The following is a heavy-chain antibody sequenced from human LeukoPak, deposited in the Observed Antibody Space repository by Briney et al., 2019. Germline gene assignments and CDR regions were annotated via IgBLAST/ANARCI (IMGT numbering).Heavy chain of an antibody. CDR3: AKVGRYYYDSSGYFDY. Sequence: SRRSLRLSCAASGFTFSSYGMHWVRQAPGKGLEWVAVISYDGSNKYYADSVKGRFTISRDNSKNTLYLQVNSLRAEDTAVYYCAKVGRYYYDSSGYFDYWGQGTLVTVSS. D-gene: IGHD3-22*01. CDR1: GFTFSSYG. V-gene: IGHV3-30*18. J-gene: IGHJ4*02. CDR2: ISYDGSNK.